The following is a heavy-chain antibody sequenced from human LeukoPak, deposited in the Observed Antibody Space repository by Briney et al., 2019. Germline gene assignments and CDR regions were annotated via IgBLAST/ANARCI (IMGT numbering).Heavy chain of an antibody. CDR1: GSSLSRAW. CDR2: IKSKVHGETV. J-gene: IGHJ4*02. V-gene: IGHV3-15*01. D-gene: IGHD5-12*01. Sequence: GGSLRLSCTAPGSSLSRAWMSWVRQPPGKGLEWVGRIKSKVHGETVDYAEPVKGRFTMSRDDSTSTVYLQMDSLRIEDTATYYCATDGSLNWGQGTLVTVSS. CDR3: ATDGSLN.